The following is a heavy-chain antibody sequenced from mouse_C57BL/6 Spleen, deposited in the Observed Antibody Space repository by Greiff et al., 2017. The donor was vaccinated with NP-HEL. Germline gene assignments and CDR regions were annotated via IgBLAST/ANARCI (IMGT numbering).Heavy chain of an antibody. J-gene: IGHJ2*01. V-gene: IGHV2-2*01. Sequence: VQLQQSGPGLVQPSQSLSITCTVSGFSFTSYGVHWVRQSPGKGLEWLGVIWSGGSTDYNAALISRLSISKDNSKSQVCCKMNSLQADDTAIYYCARKGALNHDVWGWGKGTTLSVSS. D-gene: IGHD1-2*01. CDR1: GFSFTSYG. CDR2: IWSGGST. CDR3: ARKGALNHDVWG.